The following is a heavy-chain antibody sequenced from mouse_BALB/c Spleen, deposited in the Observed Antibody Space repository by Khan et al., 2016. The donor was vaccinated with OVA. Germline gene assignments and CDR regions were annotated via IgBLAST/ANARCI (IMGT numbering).Heavy chain of an antibody. V-gene: IGHV1-4*01. CDR3: ARRTTGYTVGY. CDR2: INPRRGYT. J-gene: IGHJ4*01. Sequence: QVQLKESGAELARSGASVRMSCKASGYTFTSNTMHWVKQRPGQGLEWIGYINPRRGYTNYNQNFKDKATLTADNSSSIAYMQLSRLTSEDYAVYYCARRTTGYTVGYWGQGTTVTVSS. D-gene: IGHD2-14*01. CDR1: GYTFTSNT.